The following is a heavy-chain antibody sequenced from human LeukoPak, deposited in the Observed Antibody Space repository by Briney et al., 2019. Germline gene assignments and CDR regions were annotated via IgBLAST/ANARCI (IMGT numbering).Heavy chain of an antibody. Sequence: GGSLRLSCTASGFTFRGNAMGWVRQAPGKGLEWVSGIGSDENRLYADSVKGRFTISRDNSKNTLYLQMNSLRVEDTAVYYCAKDVIHWSFDHWGQGTLVTVSS. J-gene: IGHJ4*02. V-gene: IGHV3-23*01. CDR2: IGSDENR. CDR1: GFTFRGNA. CDR3: AKDVIHWSFDH. D-gene: IGHD2-8*02.